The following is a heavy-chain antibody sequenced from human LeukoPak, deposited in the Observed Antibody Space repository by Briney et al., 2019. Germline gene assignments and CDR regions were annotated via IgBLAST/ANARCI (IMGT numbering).Heavy chain of an antibody. D-gene: IGHD4-17*01. Sequence: GGSLRLSCAASGFTFSSYAMSWVRQAPGKGLEWVSAISGSGGSTYYADSVKGRFTISRDNSKNTLYLQMNSLRAEDTAVYYCAKDPLLYGILPYNFDYWGQGTLVTVSS. V-gene: IGHV3-23*01. CDR1: GFTFSSYA. CDR2: ISGSGGST. CDR3: AKDPLLYGILPYNFDY. J-gene: IGHJ4*02.